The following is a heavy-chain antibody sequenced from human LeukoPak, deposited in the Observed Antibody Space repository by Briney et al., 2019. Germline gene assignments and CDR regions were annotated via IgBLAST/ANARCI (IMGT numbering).Heavy chain of an antibody. Sequence: PGGSLRLSCAASGFTFSSYAMNWVRQAPGKGLEWVSYISSSSSTIYYADSVKGRFTISRDNAKNSLYLQMNSLRAEDTAVYYCARDKTGDYWGQGTLVTVSS. CDR1: GFTFSSYA. CDR2: ISSSSSTI. V-gene: IGHV3-48*01. D-gene: IGHD3-9*01. J-gene: IGHJ4*02. CDR3: ARDKTGDY.